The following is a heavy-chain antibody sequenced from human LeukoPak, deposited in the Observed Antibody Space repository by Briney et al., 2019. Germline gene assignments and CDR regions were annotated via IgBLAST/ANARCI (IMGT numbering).Heavy chain of an antibody. D-gene: IGHD4-17*01. CDR3: AKVGAAIDYGDYGHVDY. CDR2: IWYDGSNK. V-gene: IGHV3-33*06. CDR1: GFTFSSYG. J-gene: IGHJ4*02. Sequence: GGSLRLSCAASGFTFSSYGMHWVRQAPGKGLEWVAVIWYDGSNKYYADSVRGRFTISRDNSKNTLYLQMNSLRAEDTAVYYCAKVGAAIDYGDYGHVDYWGQGTLVTVSS.